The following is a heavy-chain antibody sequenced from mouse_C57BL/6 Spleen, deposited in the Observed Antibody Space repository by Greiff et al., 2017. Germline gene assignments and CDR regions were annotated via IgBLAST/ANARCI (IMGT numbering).Heavy chain of an antibody. V-gene: IGHV5-6*01. CDR1: GFTFSSYG. Sequence: EVQLVESGGDLVKPGGSLKLSCAASGFTFSSYGMSWVRQTPDKRLEWVATISSGGSYTYYPDSVKGRFTISRDNAKNTLYLQMSSLKSEDTAMYYCARPDYGGYPVAYWGQGTLVTVSA. CDR2: ISSGGSYT. CDR3: ARPDYGGYPVAY. D-gene: IGHD1-1*02. J-gene: IGHJ3*01.